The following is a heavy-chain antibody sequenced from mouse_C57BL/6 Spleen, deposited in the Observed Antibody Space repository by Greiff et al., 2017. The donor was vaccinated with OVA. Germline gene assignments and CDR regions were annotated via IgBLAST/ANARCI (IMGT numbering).Heavy chain of an antibody. CDR2: IWTGGGT. V-gene: IGHV2-9-1*01. Sequence: QVQLKQSGPVLVAPSQSLSITCTVSGFSLTSYAISWVRQPPGKGLEWLGVIWTGGGTNYNSALKSRLSISKDNSKSQVFLKMNSLQTDDTARYYCARNLGDSSGYVYFAYWGQGTLVTVSA. CDR1: GFSLTSYA. CDR3: ARNLGDSSGYVYFAY. J-gene: IGHJ3*01. D-gene: IGHD3-2*02.